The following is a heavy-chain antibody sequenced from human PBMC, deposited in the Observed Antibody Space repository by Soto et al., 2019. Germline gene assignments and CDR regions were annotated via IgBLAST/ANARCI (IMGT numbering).Heavy chain of an antibody. Sequence: EVQLLESGGGLVQPGGSLRLSCAASGFRFYSYAMNWVRQAPGKGLEWVSGIDGSAVGTYYADSVKGRFTISRDNSGSTWYLHMHSLRVEDTAVYYCAKEVPWVHEKIDHWGQGTLVTVSS. CDR1: GFRFYSYA. D-gene: IGHD1-1*01. V-gene: IGHV3-23*01. CDR2: IDGSAVGT. CDR3: AKEVPWVHEKIDH. J-gene: IGHJ4*02.